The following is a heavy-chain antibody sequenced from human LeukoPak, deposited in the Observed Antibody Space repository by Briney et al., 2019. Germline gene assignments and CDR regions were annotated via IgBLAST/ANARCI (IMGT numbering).Heavy chain of an antibody. CDR1: GYTFTGYY. V-gene: IGHV1-2*06. J-gene: IGHJ5*02. Sequence: ASVKVSCKASGYTFTGYYMHWVRQAPGQGLEWMGRINPNSGGTNYAQKFQGRVTMTRDTSISTAYMELSRLRSDDTAVYYCARVNYGNTWFDPWGHGTPVTVSS. CDR2: INPNSGGT. CDR3: ARVNYGNTWFDP. D-gene: IGHD4-17*01.